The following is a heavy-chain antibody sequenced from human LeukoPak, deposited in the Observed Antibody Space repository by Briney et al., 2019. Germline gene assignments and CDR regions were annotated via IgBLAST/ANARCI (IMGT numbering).Heavy chain of an antibody. D-gene: IGHD2-2*01. J-gene: IGHJ6*03. Sequence: PSETLSLTCTVSGGSISSYYWSWIRQPAGKGLEWIGRIYTSGSTNYNPSLKSRVTMSVDTSKNQFSLKLSSVTAADTAVYYCARDSVPIVVVPAALEYYYYYYYMDVWGNGTTVTVSS. CDR1: GGSISSYY. V-gene: IGHV4-4*07. CDR3: ARDSVPIVVVPAALEYYYYYYYMDV. CDR2: IYTSGST.